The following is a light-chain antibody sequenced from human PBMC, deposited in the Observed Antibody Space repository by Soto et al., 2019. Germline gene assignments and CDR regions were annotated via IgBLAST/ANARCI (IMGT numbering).Light chain of an antibody. CDR3: QQYDDWLRLT. Sequence: EIVMTQSPATLSVSPGERATLSCRASQSVNIYLAWYQQQPGQAPRLLIFGASSRATGIPARFSGSGSGTELNLTIRSLQSEDFAVYFCQQYDDWLRLTFGGGTKVDIK. CDR2: GAS. CDR1: QSVNIY. V-gene: IGKV3D-15*01. J-gene: IGKJ4*01.